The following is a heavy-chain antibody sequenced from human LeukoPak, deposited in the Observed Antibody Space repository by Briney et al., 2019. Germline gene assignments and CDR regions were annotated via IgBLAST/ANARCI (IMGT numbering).Heavy chain of an antibody. CDR3: ARDPGGYFDL. CDR2: ISWNSGSI. D-gene: IGHD1-26*01. V-gene: IGHV3-9*01. J-gene: IGHJ2*01. CDR1: GFTFDDYA. Sequence: GGSLRLSCAASGFTFDDYAMHWVRQAPGKGLEWVSGISWNSGSIGYADSVKGRFTISRDNAKNSLYLQMNSLRAEDTAVYYCARDPGGYFDLWGRGTLVTVSS.